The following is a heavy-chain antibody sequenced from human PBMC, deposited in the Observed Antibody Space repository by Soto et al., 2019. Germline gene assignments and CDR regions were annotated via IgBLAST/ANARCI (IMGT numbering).Heavy chain of an antibody. Sequence: ASVKVSCKASGYTFTSYYMHWVRQAPGQGLEWMGIINPSGGSTSYAQKFQGRVTMTRDTSTSTVYMELSSLRSEDTAVYYCARDRGVYSSSSWPYQLYYYGMDVWGQGTTVTSP. CDR1: GYTFTSYY. V-gene: IGHV1-46*01. CDR3: ARDRGVYSSSSWPYQLYYYGMDV. J-gene: IGHJ6*02. CDR2: INPSGGST. D-gene: IGHD6-6*01.